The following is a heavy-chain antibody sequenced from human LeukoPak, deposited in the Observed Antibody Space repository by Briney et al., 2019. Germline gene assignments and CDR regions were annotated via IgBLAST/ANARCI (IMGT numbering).Heavy chain of an antibody. J-gene: IGHJ4*02. Sequence: AGGSLRLSCAASGFTFSSHAISWVRQAPGKGLEWVSAISGSGGSTYYADSVKGRFTISRDNSKNTLYLQMNSLRAEDTAVYYCARDTHGYSSGWLPFDYWGQGTLVTVSS. CDR3: ARDTHGYSSGWLPFDY. V-gene: IGHV3-23*01. CDR2: ISGSGGST. D-gene: IGHD6-19*01. CDR1: GFTFSSHA.